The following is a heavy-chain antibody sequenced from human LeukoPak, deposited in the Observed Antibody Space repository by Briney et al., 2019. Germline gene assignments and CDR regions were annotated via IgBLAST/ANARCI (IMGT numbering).Heavy chain of an antibody. J-gene: IGHJ4*02. D-gene: IGHD3-16*01. V-gene: IGHV4-59*01. CDR2: IFYSGST. CDR1: GDSITSYY. CDR3: VRVGQAFDS. Sequence: SETLSLTCIVSGDSITSYYWSWIRQPPGRGLEWIGYIFYSGSTKYNPSLESRVTMSVDTSKSQFSLKLSSVTAADTAVYHCVRVGQAFDSWGQGTLVTVSS.